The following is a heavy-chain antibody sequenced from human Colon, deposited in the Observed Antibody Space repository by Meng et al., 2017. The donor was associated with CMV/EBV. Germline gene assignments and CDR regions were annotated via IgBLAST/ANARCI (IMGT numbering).Heavy chain of an antibody. CDR1: GFTFSDYS. D-gene: IGHD2-2*01. V-gene: IGHV3-21*01. J-gene: IGHJ6*02. CDR2: ISTSSSYI. CDR3: ASVDCSSTSCYAQSYYYGMGV. Sequence: GGSLRLSCAASGFTFSDYSMNWVRQAPGKGLEWVSSISTSSSYIYYANSVRGRFTISRDNAKNSLYLQMDSLRAEDTAVYYCASVDCSSTSCYAQSYYYGMGVWGQGTTVTVSS.